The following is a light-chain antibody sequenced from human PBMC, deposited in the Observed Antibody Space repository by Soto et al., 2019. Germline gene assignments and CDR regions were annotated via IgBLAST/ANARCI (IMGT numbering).Light chain of an antibody. Sequence: EILMTPSPATLSVSPGERVTLSCGTIQNIGSNLAWYQQKFGQAPRLLIYGASTRATGVPTRFSGSGSGTDFTLTISSLEPEDFAVYYCQQRAEWPPGATFGQGTRLEIK. J-gene: IGKJ5*01. CDR2: GAS. CDR3: QQRAEWPPGAT. V-gene: IGKV3-11*01. CDR1: QNIGSN.